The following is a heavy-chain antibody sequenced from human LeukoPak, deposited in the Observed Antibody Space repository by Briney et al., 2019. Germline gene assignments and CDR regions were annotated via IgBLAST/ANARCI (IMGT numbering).Heavy chain of an antibody. CDR3: ARATVVPAGTPAAFDI. CDR1: GGSFSGYY. Sequence: PSETLSLTCAVYGGSFSGYYWSWIRQPPGKGLEWIGEINHSGSTNYNPSLKSRVTISVDTSKNQFSLKLSSVTAADTAVYYCARATVVPAGTPAAFDIWGQGTVVTVSS. D-gene: IGHD2-2*01. J-gene: IGHJ3*02. CDR2: INHSGST. V-gene: IGHV4-34*01.